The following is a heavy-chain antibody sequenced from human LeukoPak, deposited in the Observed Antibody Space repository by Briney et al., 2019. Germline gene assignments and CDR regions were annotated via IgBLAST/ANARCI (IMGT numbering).Heavy chain of an antibody. J-gene: IGHJ3*02. Sequence: SETLSLTCTVSGVSIRSSRSYWGWIRQPPGKGLEWIGSIYSSGSTYYNPSLRSRATISVDTSKNHFSLRLSSVTAADAAVYYCARLGHGTTSHPLSGAFDIWGQGTRVTVSS. V-gene: IGHV4-39*02. CDR2: IYSSGST. D-gene: IGHD2-2*01. CDR1: GVSIRSSRSY. CDR3: ARLGHGTTSHPLSGAFDI.